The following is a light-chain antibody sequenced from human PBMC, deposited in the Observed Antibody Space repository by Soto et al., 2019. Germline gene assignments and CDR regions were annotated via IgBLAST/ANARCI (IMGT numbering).Light chain of an antibody. CDR3: GTWDSSLSAYV. Sequence: QSVLTQPPSVSAAPGQKVTISCSGSSSNIGNNYVSWYQQLPGTAPKLLIYEDNKRPSGIPDRFSGSKSGTSATLDITGLPTGDEADFYCGTWDSSLSAYVFGTGNKLTVL. J-gene: IGLJ1*01. CDR2: EDN. V-gene: IGLV1-51*02. CDR1: SSNIGNNY.